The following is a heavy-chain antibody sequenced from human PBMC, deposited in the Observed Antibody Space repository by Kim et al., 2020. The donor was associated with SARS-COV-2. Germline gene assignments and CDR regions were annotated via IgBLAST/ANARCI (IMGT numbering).Heavy chain of an antibody. Sequence: RDSYTTYRPSFQGHVSISADKSINTAYLQWTSLKASDTAIYYCARGSDYDYWGQGTLVTVSS. CDR3: ARGSDYDY. J-gene: IGHJ4*02. V-gene: IGHV5-10-1*01. D-gene: IGHD4-17*01. CDR2: RDSYT.